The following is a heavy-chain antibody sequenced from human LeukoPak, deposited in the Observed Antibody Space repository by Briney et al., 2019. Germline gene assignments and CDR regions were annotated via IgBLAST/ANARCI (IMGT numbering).Heavy chain of an antibody. CDR2: IYSGGST. Sequence: GGSLRLSCAASGFSLSSKYMSWVRQPAGKGLEWVSVIYSGGSTFYADSVKGRFTISRDNSKNTLYLQMNSLRPDDTAVYYCTKLKGWYGDGYFDSWGPGTLVTDSS. CDR3: TKLKGWYGDGYFDS. J-gene: IGHJ4*02. CDR1: GFSLSSKY. V-gene: IGHV3-53*01. D-gene: IGHD6-19*01.